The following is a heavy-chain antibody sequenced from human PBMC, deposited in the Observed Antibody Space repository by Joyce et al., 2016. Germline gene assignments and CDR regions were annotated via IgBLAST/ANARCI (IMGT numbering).Heavy chain of an antibody. CDR1: GFRFSSYS. CDR3: ARSPLYYDFLIGQTPYYFDH. D-gene: IGHD3-3*01. J-gene: IGHJ4*02. Sequence: QVQLVESGGGVVQPGRSLTLSCAASGFRFSSYSIHWVRQAPGKGLEWGADISEAGTKKNFADFVKGRFTISRDNSNNTMYLQMNSLTTEDTAMFYCARSPLYYDFLIGQTPYYFDHWGQGTLVTVSS. V-gene: IGHV3-30*01. CDR2: ISEAGTKK.